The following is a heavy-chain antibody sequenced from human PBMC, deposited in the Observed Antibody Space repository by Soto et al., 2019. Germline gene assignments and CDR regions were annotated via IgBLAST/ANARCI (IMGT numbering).Heavy chain of an antibody. D-gene: IGHD1-26*01. CDR2: TYYRSKWST. CDR1: GDSVSSKSAT. CDR3: ARALAASYDY. Sequence: SQTLSLTCAISGDSVSSKSATWNWIRQSPSRGLEWLGRTYYRSKWSTDYAVSVKGRITVSPDTSKNQFSLQLNSVTPEDTAVYYCARALAASYDYSGQGTLVTVYS. J-gene: IGHJ4*02. V-gene: IGHV6-1*01.